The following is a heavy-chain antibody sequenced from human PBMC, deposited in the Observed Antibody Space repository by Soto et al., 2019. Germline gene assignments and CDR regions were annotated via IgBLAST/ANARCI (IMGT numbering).Heavy chain of an antibody. J-gene: IGHJ6*02. D-gene: IGHD2-15*01. Sequence: ASVKVSCKASGYTFTSYGISWVRQAPGQGLEWMGWISAYNGNTNYAQKLQGRVTMTTDTSTSTAYMELRSLRSDDTAVYYSARERPCTGGCCSFRYYYGIDVCGQGTTVTVSS. CDR2: ISAYNGNT. CDR3: ARERPCTGGCCSFRYYYGIDV. V-gene: IGHV1-18*04. CDR1: GYTFTSYG.